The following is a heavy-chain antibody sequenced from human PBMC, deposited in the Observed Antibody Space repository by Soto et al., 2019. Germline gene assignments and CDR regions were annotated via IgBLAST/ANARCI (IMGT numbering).Heavy chain of an antibody. Sequence: QITLKESGPTLVKPTQTLTLTCTFSGFSLTTSGVGVGWIRQPPGKALEWLALIYWDDDKRYSPSLKSRVSITNDTSKNQVVLTMTNMDPVDTATYYCAHVSGTIDYWGQGTLVTVSS. CDR2: IYWDDDK. CDR3: AHVSGTIDY. V-gene: IGHV2-5*02. D-gene: IGHD2-15*01. J-gene: IGHJ4*02. CDR1: GFSLTTSGVG.